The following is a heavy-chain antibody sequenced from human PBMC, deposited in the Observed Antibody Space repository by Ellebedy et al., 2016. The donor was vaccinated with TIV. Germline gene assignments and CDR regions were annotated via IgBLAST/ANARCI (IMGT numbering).Heavy chain of an antibody. CDR3: ARAWIPYGLDV. CDR1: GFTFSAFG. J-gene: IGHJ6*02. D-gene: IGHD5-12*01. CDR2: IWYDGSDK. Sequence: GESLKISCTASGFTFSAFGIHWVRPAPGKGLEWVAHIWYDGSDKYYADSVKGRFTISRDNSKSTLYLQMSSLRGEDTAVYYCARAWIPYGLDVWGHGTTVTVSS. V-gene: IGHV3-33*01.